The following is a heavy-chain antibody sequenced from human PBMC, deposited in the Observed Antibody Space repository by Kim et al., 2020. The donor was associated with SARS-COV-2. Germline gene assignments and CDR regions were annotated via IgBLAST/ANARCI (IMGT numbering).Heavy chain of an antibody. J-gene: IGHJ4*02. Sequence: VDAVKGRITISRDNAKNSLYVQMNSLRAEDTAVYYCARQGIAARLTTFDYWGQGTLVTVSS. D-gene: IGHD6-6*01. V-gene: IGHV3-7*03. CDR3: ARQGIAARLTTFDY.